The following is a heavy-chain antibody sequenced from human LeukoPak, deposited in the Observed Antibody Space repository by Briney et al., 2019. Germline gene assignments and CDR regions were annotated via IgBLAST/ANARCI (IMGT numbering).Heavy chain of an antibody. CDR2: IYTSGST. CDR1: GGSISSGSYY. D-gene: IGHD1-20*01. V-gene: IGHV4-61*02. J-gene: IGHJ3*02. Sequence: SETLSLTCTVSGGSISSGSYYWSWIRQPAGKGLEWIGRIYTSGSTNYNPSLKSRVTISVDTSKNQFSLKLSSVTAADTAVYYCAARHGNYRITGTNDAFDIWGQGTMVTVSS. CDR3: AARHGNYRITGTNDAFDI.